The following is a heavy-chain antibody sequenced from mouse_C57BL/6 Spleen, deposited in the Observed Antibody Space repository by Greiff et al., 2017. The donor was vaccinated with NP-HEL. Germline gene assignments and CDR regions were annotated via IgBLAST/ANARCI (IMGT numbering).Heavy chain of an antibody. CDR3: ARHLGSSYDYAMDY. J-gene: IGHJ4*01. V-gene: IGHV5-12*01. CDR2: LSNGGGST. Sequence: EVQLVESGGGLVQPGGSLKLSCAASGFTFSDYYMYWVRQTPEKRLEWVAYLSNGGGSTYYPDTVKGRFTISRDNAKNTLYLQMSRLKSEDTAMYYCARHLGSSYDYAMDYWGQGTSVTVAS. CDR1: GFTFSDYY. D-gene: IGHD1-1*01.